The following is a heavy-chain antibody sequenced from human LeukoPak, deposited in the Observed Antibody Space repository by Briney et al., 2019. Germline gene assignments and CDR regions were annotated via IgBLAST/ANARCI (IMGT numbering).Heavy chain of an antibody. CDR3: ARDLKHIVVVAATVAFDI. V-gene: IGHV1-18*01. CDR2: ISASNGNT. CDR1: GYTFTSYG. J-gene: IGHJ3*02. D-gene: IGHD2-15*01. Sequence: ASVKVSCKASGYTFTSYGISWVRQAPGQGLEWMGWISASNGNTNYAQKLQGRVTMTTDTSTSTAYMELRSLRSDDTAVYYCARDLKHIVVVAATVAFDIWGQGTMVTVSS.